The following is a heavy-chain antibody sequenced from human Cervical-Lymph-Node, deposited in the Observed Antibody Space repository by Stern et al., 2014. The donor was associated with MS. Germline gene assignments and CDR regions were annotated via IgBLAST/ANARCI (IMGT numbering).Heavy chain of an antibody. Sequence: QVQLVKYGAEVKKPGSSVKVSCKASGDTFTDYAISWVRQAPGQGPEWMGASTPIFGSADYAQKFQGRLTITADRSTSTAYMDLSSLTSEDTAVYYCAREVGSLAMDVWVQGTTVIGSS. CDR2: STPIFGSA. V-gene: IGHV1-69*06. J-gene: IGHJ6*01. D-gene: IGHD1-1*01. CDR3: AREVGSLAMDV. CDR1: GDTFTDYA.